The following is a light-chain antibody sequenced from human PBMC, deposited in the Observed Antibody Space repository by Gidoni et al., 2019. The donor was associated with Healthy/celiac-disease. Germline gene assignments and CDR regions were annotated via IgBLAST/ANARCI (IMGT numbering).Light chain of an antibody. CDR1: SSDVGGYNY. J-gene: IGLJ2*01. CDR3: SSYTSSSTVV. CDR2: DVS. Sequence: QSALTHPASVSGSPGQSLTISCTGTSSDVGGYNYVSWYQQHPGKAPKLMIYDVSNRPSGVSTRFSGSKSGNTASLTISGLQAEDEADYYCSSYTSSSTVVFGGGTKLTVL. V-gene: IGLV2-14*01.